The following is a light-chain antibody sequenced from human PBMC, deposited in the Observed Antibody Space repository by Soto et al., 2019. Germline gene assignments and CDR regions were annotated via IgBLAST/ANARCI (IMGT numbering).Light chain of an antibody. CDR1: QSVSSSY. Sequence: EIVLTQSPGTLSLSPGERATLSCRASQSVSSSYLAWYHQKPGQAPRLLIYGASSRATGIPDRFSGSGSGTDFTLTISRLEPEDFAVYYCQQYRSSPPYTFGQGTKLEIK. J-gene: IGKJ2*01. V-gene: IGKV3-20*01. CDR3: QQYRSSPPYT. CDR2: GAS.